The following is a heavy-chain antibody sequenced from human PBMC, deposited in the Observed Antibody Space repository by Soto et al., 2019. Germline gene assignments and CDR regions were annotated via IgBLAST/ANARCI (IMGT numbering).Heavy chain of an antibody. Sequence: GSLRLSCAASGFTFSSYGMHWVRQAPGKGLEWVAVISYDGSNKYYADSVKGRFTISRDNSKNTLYLQMNSLRAEDTAVYYCAKVKDVVTANSEYFQHWGQGTLVTVSS. CDR1: GFTFSSYG. J-gene: IGHJ1*01. D-gene: IGHD2-21*02. CDR3: AKVKDVVTANSEYFQH. V-gene: IGHV3-30*18. CDR2: ISYDGSNK.